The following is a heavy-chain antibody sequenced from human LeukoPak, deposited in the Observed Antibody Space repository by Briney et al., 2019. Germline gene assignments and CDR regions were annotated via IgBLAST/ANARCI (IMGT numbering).Heavy chain of an antibody. J-gene: IGHJ4*02. V-gene: IGHV3-48*01. CDR3: ARGSYYGGLGDYFDY. Sequence: GGSLRLSCAASGFTFSTYAMDWVRQAPGKGLEWVSYLSSSSSVIYHADSVKGRFTISRDNSKNTLYLQMNSLRAEDTAIYFCARGSYYGGLGDYFDYWGQGTLVTVSS. CDR1: GFTFSTYA. CDR2: LSSSSSVI. D-gene: IGHD1-26*01.